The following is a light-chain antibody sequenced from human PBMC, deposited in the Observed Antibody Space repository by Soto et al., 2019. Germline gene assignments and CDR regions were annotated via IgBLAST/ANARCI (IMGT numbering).Light chain of an antibody. CDR3: SSYTISSTYV. CDR2: EVS. J-gene: IGLJ1*01. Sequence: QSALTQSPSVSGSPGQSVTISCTGTSSDVGSYNRVSWYQQPPGTAPKLMIYEVSNRPSGVPDRFSGSKSGNTASLTISGLQAEDEADYYCSSYTISSTYVFGTGTKLTVL. CDR1: SSDVGSYNR. V-gene: IGLV2-18*02.